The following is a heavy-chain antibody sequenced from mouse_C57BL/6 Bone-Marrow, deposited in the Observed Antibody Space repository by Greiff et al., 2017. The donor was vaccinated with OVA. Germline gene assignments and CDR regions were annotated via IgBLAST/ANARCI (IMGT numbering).Heavy chain of an antibody. CDR2: IDPETVGT. D-gene: IGHD2-5*01. CDR3: TSCYSNSYAMDY. V-gene: IGHV1-15*01. CDR1: GYTFTDYE. Sequence: QVQLQQSGAELVRPGASVTLSCKASGYTFTDYEMHWVKQTPVHGLEWIGAIDPETVGTAYNQKFKGKAILTADTSSSTAYMELRSLTSEDSAVYYCTSCYSNSYAMDYWGQGTSVTVSS. J-gene: IGHJ4*01.